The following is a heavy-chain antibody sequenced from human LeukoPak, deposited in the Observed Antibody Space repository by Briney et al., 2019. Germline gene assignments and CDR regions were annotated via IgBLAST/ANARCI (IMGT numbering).Heavy chain of an antibody. CDR3: ARVFSYGDYGMGGYYFDY. CDR1: GYTFTVYY. D-gene: IGHD4-17*01. CDR2: INPNSGGT. Sequence: ASVTVPYKASGYTFTVYYMHWVRQAPGQGLEWMGWINPNSGGTNYAQKFQGRVTMTRDTSISTAYMELSRLRSDDTAVYYCARVFSYGDYGMGGYYFDYWGQGTLVTVSS. J-gene: IGHJ4*02. V-gene: IGHV1-2*02.